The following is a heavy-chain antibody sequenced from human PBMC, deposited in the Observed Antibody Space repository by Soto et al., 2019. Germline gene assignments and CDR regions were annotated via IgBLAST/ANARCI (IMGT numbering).Heavy chain of an antibody. CDR3: ARGAAVAGRSVDY. J-gene: IGHJ4*02. Sequence: QVQLVQSGAEVKKSGASVKVSCKASRYTFISYDINWVRQATGQGLEWMGWMNPNSGNTGYAQKFQGRITMTRNTSISTAYMELSSLRSEDTAVYYCARGAAVAGRSVDYWGQGTLVTVSS. V-gene: IGHV1-8*01. CDR1: RYTFISYD. CDR2: MNPNSGNT. D-gene: IGHD6-19*01.